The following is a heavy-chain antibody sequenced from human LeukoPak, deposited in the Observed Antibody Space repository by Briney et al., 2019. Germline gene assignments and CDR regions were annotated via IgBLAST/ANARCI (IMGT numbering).Heavy chain of an antibody. Sequence: GGSLRLSCAASGFTFSSSAMSWVRQAPGKGLGWVSAISNNGGYTYYADSVRGRFTISRDNFKSTLCLQMNSLRAEDTAVYYCAKQLGYCSDGSCYFPYWGQGTLVTVSS. CDR3: AKQLGYCSDGSCYFPY. V-gene: IGHV3-23*01. J-gene: IGHJ4*02. D-gene: IGHD2-15*01. CDR2: ISNNGGYT. CDR1: GFTFSSSA.